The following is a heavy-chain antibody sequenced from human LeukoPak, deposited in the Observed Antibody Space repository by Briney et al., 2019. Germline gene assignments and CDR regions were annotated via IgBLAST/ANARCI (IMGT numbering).Heavy chain of an antibody. Sequence: GESLRISCRASGYNFAIYRIGWVRQMPGKGLEWMGNIYPGDSDIKYNPSFQGQVTLSVDKSINTAYLQWSSLKASDTGTFYCARRAHLRADTFDIWRQRTMVTVSS. CDR2: IYPGDSDI. V-gene: IGHV5-51*01. J-gene: IGHJ3*02. CDR3: ARRAHLRADTFDI. CDR1: GYNFAIYR.